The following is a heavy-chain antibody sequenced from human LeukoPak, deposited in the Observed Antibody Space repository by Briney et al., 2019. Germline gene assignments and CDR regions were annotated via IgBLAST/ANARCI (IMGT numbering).Heavy chain of an antibody. CDR2: INPHSGDT. Sequence: GASVKVSCKASGYTFTGFYMYWVRQAPGQGLEWMGWINPHSGDTNYAQKFQGRVTVTRDTSITTAYMELSGLTSDDTAVYYCARTAFQFGEYFYYMNVWGKGTTVTVSS. V-gene: IGHV1-2*02. CDR1: GYTFTGFY. CDR3: ARTAFQFGEYFYYMNV. J-gene: IGHJ6*03. D-gene: IGHD3-10*01.